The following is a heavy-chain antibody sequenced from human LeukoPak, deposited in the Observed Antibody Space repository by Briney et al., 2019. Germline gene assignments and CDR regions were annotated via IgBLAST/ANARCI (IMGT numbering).Heavy chain of an antibody. D-gene: IGHD3-9*01. J-gene: IGHJ3*02. CDR3: ARLLPAPNYDILTGYLRAFDI. Sequence: ASVKASCKASGYTFTGYYMDWVRQAPGQGLEWMGWINPNSGGTNYAQKFQGRVTMTRDTSISTAYMELSRLRSDDTAVYYCARLLPAPNYDILTGYLRAFDIWGQGTMVTVFS. V-gene: IGHV1-2*02. CDR1: GYTFTGYY. CDR2: INPNSGGT.